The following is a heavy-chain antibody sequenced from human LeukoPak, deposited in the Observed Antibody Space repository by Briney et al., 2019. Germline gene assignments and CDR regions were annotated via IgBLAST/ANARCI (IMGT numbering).Heavy chain of an antibody. CDR1: GYTFTGYY. CDR3: ARTNYDFWSGYYPD. Sequence: ASVKVSCKASGYTFTGYYMHWVRQAPGQGLEWMGWINPNSGGTNYAQTFQGRVTMTRDTSISTAYMELSRLRSDDTAVYYCARTNYDFWSGYYPDWGQGTLVTVSS. D-gene: IGHD3-3*01. CDR2: INPNSGGT. J-gene: IGHJ4*02. V-gene: IGHV1-2*02.